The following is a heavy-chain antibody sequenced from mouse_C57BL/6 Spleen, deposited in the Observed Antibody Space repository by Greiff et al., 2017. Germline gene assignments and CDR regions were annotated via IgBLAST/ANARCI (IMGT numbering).Heavy chain of an antibody. CDR2: ISSGSSTI. J-gene: IGHJ1*03. Sequence: EVQLVESGGGLVKPGGSLKLSCAASGFTFSDYGMHWVRQAPEKGLEWVAYISSGSSTIYYADTVKGRFTISRDNAKNTLFLQMTSLRSEDTAMYYCARGVVEPYWYFDVWGTGTTVTVSS. CDR1: GFTFSDYG. CDR3: ARGVVEPYWYFDV. D-gene: IGHD1-1*01. V-gene: IGHV5-17*01.